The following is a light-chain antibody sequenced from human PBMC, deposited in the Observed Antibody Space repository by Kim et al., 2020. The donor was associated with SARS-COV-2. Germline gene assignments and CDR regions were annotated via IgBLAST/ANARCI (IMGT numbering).Light chain of an antibody. J-gene: IGLJ2*01. CDR3: SSYAGVSTLVI. Sequence: QSITVSCTGTSSDVGNYYLFSWYLQPPGKAPQLVIYEVTKRPSGVSNRFSGSKSGNTASLTISGLQSEDEGDYYCSSYAGVSTLVIFGGGTQLTVL. CDR2: EVT. CDR1: SSDVGNYYL. V-gene: IGLV2-23*02.